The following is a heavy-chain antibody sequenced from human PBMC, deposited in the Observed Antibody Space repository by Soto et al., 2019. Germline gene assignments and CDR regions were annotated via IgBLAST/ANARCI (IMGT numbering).Heavy chain of an antibody. CDR3: ANGRGFNSGAYCFDN. Sequence: EVQLLESGGGLVQPGGSLRLSCEASGFTFSSYAMTWVRQAPGRGLEWVSALSGSAASIFHADSVKGRFTISRDNSKNTLYLQMNSLGSEDTAIYYCANGRGFNSGAYCFDNWGQGTLVTVSS. V-gene: IGHV3-23*01. J-gene: IGHJ4*02. CDR1: GFTFSSYA. CDR2: LSGSAASI. D-gene: IGHD1-26*01.